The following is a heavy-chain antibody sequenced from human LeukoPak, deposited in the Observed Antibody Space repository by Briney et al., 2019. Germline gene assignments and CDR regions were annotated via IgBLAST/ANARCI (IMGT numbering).Heavy chain of an antibody. J-gene: IGHJ4*02. CDR2: IIPIFGTA. V-gene: IGHV1-69*05. D-gene: IGHD5/OR15-5a*01. CDR3: ARGKRRVYSVGFDY. CDR1: GGTCSSYA. Sequence: SVKVSCKASGGTCSSYAISWVRQAPGQGLEWMGRIIPIFGTANYAQKFQGRVTITTDESTSTAYMELSSLRSEDTAVYYCARGKRRVYSVGFDYWGQGTLVTVSS.